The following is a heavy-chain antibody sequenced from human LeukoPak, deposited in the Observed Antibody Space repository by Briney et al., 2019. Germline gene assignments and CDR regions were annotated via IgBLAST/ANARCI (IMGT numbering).Heavy chain of an antibody. D-gene: IGHD3-9*01. CDR1: GGTFSSYA. V-gene: IGHV1-69*05. CDR3: ARTLTGRYFDY. CDR2: IIPIFGTA. Sequence: SVKVSCKASGGTFSSYAISWVRQAPGQGLEWMGGIIPIFGTANFAQKFQGRVTMTRDTSTSTVYMDLSSLRSEDTAVYYCARTLTGRYFDYWGQGTLVTVSS. J-gene: IGHJ4*02.